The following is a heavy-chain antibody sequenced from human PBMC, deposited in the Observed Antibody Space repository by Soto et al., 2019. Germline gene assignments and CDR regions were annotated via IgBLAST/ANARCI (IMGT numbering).Heavy chain of an antibody. Sequence: GGSLRLSCAASGFTYSSYAMSWVRQAPGKGLEWVSAISGSGGSTYYADSVKGRFTISRDNSKNTLYLQMNSLRAEDTAAYYCAKDDYYDILTGYYPDYYGMDVWGQGTTVTVSS. J-gene: IGHJ6*02. CDR1: GFTYSSYA. D-gene: IGHD3-9*01. V-gene: IGHV3-23*01. CDR3: AKDDYYDILTGYYPDYYGMDV. CDR2: ISGSGGST.